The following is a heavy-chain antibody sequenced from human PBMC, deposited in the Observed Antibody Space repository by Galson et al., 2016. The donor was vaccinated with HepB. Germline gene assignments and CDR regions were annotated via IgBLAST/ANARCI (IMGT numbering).Heavy chain of an antibody. D-gene: IGHD4-23*01. CDR1: KSTFSTCA. CDR2: ISGSGDKT. Sequence: SLRLSCAASKSTFSTCAMSWVRQAPGKGLEWVSSISGSGDKTFHAESVKGRFTISRDNSRDTLFLQMNSLTVDDTAVYYCAKDAKRMTSGNGGTYDSWGQGTLVTVSS. V-gene: IGHV3-23*01. J-gene: IGHJ4*02. CDR3: AKDAKRMTSGNGGTYDS.